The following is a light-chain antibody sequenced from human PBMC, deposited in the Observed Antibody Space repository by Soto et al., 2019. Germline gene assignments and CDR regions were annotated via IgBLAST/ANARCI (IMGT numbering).Light chain of an antibody. V-gene: IGLV1-51*02. CDR3: GAWDSGLSGYG. CDR2: ENN. Sequence: QSVLTQPPSVAAAPGQKVTISCSGKKTNIGNTYVSWYQQLPGTAPKLLIYENNKRPSGIPDRFSGSKSGTSATLGITGLQTGDEADYYCGAWDSGLSGYGFGTGTRSPS. J-gene: IGLJ1*01. CDR1: KTNIGNTY.